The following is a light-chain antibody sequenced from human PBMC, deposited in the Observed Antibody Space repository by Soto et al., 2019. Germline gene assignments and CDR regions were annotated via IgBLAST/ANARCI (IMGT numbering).Light chain of an antibody. V-gene: IGKV1-6*01. CDR2: ATS. J-gene: IGKJ1*01. CDR1: QDIRTE. CDR3: LQDFNYPRT. Sequence: AVQLTQSPSSLSASVGDRVTITCRASQDIRTELGWYQQRPGKAPSLLIYATSTLQSGVPSRFSGSGSGTDFTLTITGLQPEDFATYYCLQDFNYPRTFGQGTKG.